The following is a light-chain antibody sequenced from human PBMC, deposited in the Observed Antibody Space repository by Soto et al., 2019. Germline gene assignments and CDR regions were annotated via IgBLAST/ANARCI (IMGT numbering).Light chain of an antibody. CDR2: GAS. CDR3: QQYNNWPPRT. J-gene: IGKJ1*01. V-gene: IGKV3-15*01. CDR1: QSVSSD. Sequence: EIVMTQSPATLSVSPGERATLSCRASQSVSSDLAWYQQKPGQAPRLLIYGASTRATGIRARFSGSGSGTEFTLTISSLQSEDFAVYYCQQYNNWPPRTFGQGTKVEIK.